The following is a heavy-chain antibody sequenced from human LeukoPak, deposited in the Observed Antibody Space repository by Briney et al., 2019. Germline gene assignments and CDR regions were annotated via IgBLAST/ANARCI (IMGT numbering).Heavy chain of an antibody. V-gene: IGHV4-39*01. CDR2: IYYSGST. J-gene: IGHJ4*02. Sequence: SETLSLTCTVSGGSISSSSYCWGWIRQPPGKGLEWIGSIYYSGSTYYNPSLKSRVTISVDTSKNQFSLKLSSVTAADTAVYYCARGPGGYSYGYFDYWGQGTLVTVSS. CDR3: ARGPGGYSYGYFDY. D-gene: IGHD5-18*01. CDR1: GGSISSSSYC.